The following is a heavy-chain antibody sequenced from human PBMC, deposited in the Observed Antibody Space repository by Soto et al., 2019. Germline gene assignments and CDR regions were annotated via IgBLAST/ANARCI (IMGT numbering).Heavy chain of an antibody. Sequence: QVQLVQSGAEVKKPGASVKVSCKASGYTFSNYGISWVRQAPGQGLEWMGWISAYNGNTKYAQKRQRSLTVXTDTSTSTAYMELRSLRSDDTAVYYCARDSPPVDYWGQGTLVTVSS. V-gene: IGHV1-18*01. CDR2: ISAYNGNT. CDR3: ARDSPPVDY. CDR1: GYTFSNYG. J-gene: IGHJ4*02.